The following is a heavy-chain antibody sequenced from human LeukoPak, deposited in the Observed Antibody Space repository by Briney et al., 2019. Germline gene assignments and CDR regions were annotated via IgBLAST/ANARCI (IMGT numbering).Heavy chain of an antibody. CDR2: INPNSGGT. CDR1: GYTFTGYY. Sequence: ASVKVSCKASGYTFTGYYMHWVRQAPGQGLEWMGWINPNSGGTNYAQKFQGRVTMTRDTSISTAYMELSRLRSDDTAVYYCARLEAAAGPYHYYYGMDVWGQGTTVTVSS. V-gene: IGHV1-2*02. D-gene: IGHD6-13*01. CDR3: ARLEAAAGPYHYYYGMDV. J-gene: IGHJ6*02.